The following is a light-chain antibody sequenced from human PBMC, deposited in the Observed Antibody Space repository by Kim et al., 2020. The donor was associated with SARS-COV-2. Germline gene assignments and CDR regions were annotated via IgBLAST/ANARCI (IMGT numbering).Light chain of an antibody. CDR2: DAS. CDR3: QQYKDWYT. V-gene: IGKV3-15*01. CDR1: QSVSNN. Sequence: RSVSPGERATLACRASQSVSNNLAWYQQRPGQGPRVLIYDASTRVSGIPARFSGSGSGTEFTLTISSLQSEDFAIYFCQQYKDWYTFGQGTKLEI. J-gene: IGKJ2*01.